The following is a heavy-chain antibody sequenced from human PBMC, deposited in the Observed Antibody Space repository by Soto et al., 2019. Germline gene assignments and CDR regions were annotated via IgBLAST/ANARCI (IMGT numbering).Heavy chain of an antibody. CDR2: FYYSGST. CDR3: ARNPMSGDYGRDA. D-gene: IGHD3-10*01. J-gene: IGHJ6*02. CDR1: GGSISSSSYY. Sequence: PSETLSLTCTVSGGSISSSSYYWGWIRQSPGKGLEWIGSFYYSGSTYYNPSLKSRVTISVDTSKNQFSLKLSSVTAAETAVYYWARNPMSGDYGRDAGGQGTTVTVSS. V-gene: IGHV4-39*07.